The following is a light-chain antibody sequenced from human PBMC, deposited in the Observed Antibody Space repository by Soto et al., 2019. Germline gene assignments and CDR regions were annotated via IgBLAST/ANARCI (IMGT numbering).Light chain of an antibody. J-gene: IGLJ2*01. CDR2: AVS. CDR3: SSYTSSSTVV. CDR1: SSDVGGYNY. Sequence: QPVLTQPASVSGSPGQSITISCTGTSSDVGGYNYVSWYQQHPGKAPKLMIYAVSKRPSGVSNRFSGSKSGNTASLTISGLQAEDEADYYCSSYTSSSTVVFGGGTKVTVL. V-gene: IGLV2-14*01.